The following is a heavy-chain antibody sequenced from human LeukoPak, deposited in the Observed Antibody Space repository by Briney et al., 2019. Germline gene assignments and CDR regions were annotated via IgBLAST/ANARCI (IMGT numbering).Heavy chain of an antibody. CDR1: GFTFSSYW. D-gene: IGHD1-20*01. CDR3: ARDLGITGDTPLGG. CDR2: IKQDGSEK. J-gene: IGHJ4*02. Sequence: GXXLRLSCAASGFTFSSYWMSWVRQAPGKGLEWVANIKQDGSEKYYVDSVKGRFTISRDNAKNSLYLQMNSLRAEDTAVYYCARDLGITGDTPLGGWGQGTLVTVSS. V-gene: IGHV3-7*01.